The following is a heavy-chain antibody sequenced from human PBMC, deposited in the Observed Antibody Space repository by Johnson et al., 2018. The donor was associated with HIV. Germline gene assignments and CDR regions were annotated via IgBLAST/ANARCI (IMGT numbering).Heavy chain of an antibody. J-gene: IGHJ3*02. D-gene: IGHD3-10*01. CDR3: ARDASYYGSANDAFDI. CDR2: IVSDVSSA. CDR1: GFTFSSYG. Sequence: QVQLVESGGGLVQPGGSLRLSCAASGFTFSSYGMHWVRQAPGKGLEWVSRIVSDVSSAIYTDSVTGRFTISRDNYKNTLYLQMNSLRAEDTAVYYCARDASYYGSANDAFDIWGQGTMVTVSS. V-gene: IGHV3-NL1*01.